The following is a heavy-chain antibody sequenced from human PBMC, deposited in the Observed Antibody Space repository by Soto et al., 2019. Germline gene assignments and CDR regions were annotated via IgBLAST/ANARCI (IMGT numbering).Heavy chain of an antibody. D-gene: IGHD1-1*01. CDR3: ARRAETNGWNGFGADKYYFDF. CDR2: MNPSTGNS. Sequence: ASVKVSCKAFGYTFTSYDIYWVRQATGQGLEWMGWMNPSTGNSGYAQKFQGRVTMTSDTSISTAHMELSSLRSEDTAVYYCARRAETNGWNGFGADKYYFDFWGQGTLVTVSS. CDR1: GYTFTSYD. V-gene: IGHV1-8*01. J-gene: IGHJ4*02.